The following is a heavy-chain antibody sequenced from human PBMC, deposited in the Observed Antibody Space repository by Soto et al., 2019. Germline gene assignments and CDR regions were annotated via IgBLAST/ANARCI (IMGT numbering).Heavy chain of an antibody. D-gene: IGHD1-26*01. CDR2: IKQDGSEK. V-gene: IGHV3-7*04. CDR3: ARGWGLDP. CDR1: GSTFSSYW. Sequence: EVQLVESGGALVRPGGSLRPPCAASGSTFSSYWMTWVRQAPGKGLEWVANIKQDGSEKYYVDSVKGRFTISRDNAKNSLYLQMNSLRAEDTAVYYCARGWGLDPWGQGTLVTVSS. J-gene: IGHJ5*02.